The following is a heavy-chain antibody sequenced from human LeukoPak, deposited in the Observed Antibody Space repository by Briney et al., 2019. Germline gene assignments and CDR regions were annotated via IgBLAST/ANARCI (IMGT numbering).Heavy chain of an antibody. Sequence: GGSLRLSCAVSGFTFRSYWKHWVRQAPGKGLVWVSRINSDGSSTSYADSVKGRFTISRDNARNTLYLQMNSLRAEDTAVYYCARGWEVPFDYWGQGTLVTVSS. CDR1: GFTFRSYW. D-gene: IGHD1-26*01. CDR3: ARGWEVPFDY. J-gene: IGHJ4*02. CDR2: INSDGSST. V-gene: IGHV3-74*01.